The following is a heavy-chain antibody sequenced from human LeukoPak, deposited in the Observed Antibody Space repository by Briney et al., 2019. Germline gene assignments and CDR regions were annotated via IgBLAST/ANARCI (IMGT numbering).Heavy chain of an antibody. J-gene: IGHJ4*02. D-gene: IGHD3-9*01. CDR2: INGNSGAT. Sequence: ASVKVSCKASGFTFTDHYMHWVRQVPGQGLEWMGWINGNSGATFYAQKFQDRITVTRDTSISTMYLELNRLTTDDTAVYYCVRDFDWGPDYWGQGTLVAVSP. CDR1: GFTFTDHY. V-gene: IGHV1-2*02. CDR3: VRDFDWGPDY.